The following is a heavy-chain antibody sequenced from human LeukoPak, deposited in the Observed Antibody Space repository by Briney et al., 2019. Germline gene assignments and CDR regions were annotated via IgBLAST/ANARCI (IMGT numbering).Heavy chain of an antibody. CDR2: INHSGST. D-gene: IGHD6-19*01. CDR3: ARGYSSGWYLDAFDI. Sequence: SETLSLTCAVYGGSFSGYYWSWIRQPPGKGLEWIGEINHSGSTNYNPSLKSRVTISVDTSKNQFSLKLSSVTAADTAVYYCARGYSSGWYLDAFDIWGQGTMVTVSS. J-gene: IGHJ3*02. V-gene: IGHV4-34*01. CDR1: GGSFSGYY.